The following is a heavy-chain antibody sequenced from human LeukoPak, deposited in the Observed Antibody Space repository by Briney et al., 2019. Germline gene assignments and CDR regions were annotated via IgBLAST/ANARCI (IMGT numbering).Heavy chain of an antibody. CDR3: ARDLARGDGDYVLYH. Sequence: GGSLRLSCAASGFTVSNNYMSWVRQAPGKGLEWVSIIYSGGSTYYADSVKGRFTISRDNSKNTLHLQMKSLRSDDTAVYYCARDLARGDGDYVLYHWGQGTLVTVSS. V-gene: IGHV3-53*01. CDR2: IYSGGST. D-gene: IGHD4-17*01. J-gene: IGHJ5*02. CDR1: GFTVSNNY.